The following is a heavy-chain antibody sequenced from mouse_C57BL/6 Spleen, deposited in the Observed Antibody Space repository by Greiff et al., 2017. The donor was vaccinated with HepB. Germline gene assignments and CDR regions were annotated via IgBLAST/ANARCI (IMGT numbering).Heavy chain of an antibody. CDR2: INPSTGGT. CDR1: GYSFTGYY. J-gene: IGHJ4*01. CDR3: ARRDYYGSSYDYAMDY. V-gene: IGHV1-42*01. Sequence: VQLQQSGPELVKPGASVKISCKASGYSFTGYYMNWVKQSPEKSFEWIGEINPSTGGTTYNQKFKAKATLTVDKSSSTAYMQLKSLTSEDSAVYYCARRDYYGSSYDYAMDYWGQGTSVTVSS. D-gene: IGHD1-1*01.